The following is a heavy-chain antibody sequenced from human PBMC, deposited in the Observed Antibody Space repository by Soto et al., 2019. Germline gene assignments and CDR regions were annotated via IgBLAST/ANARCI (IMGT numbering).Heavy chain of an antibody. CDR2: TYYRSEWYN. CDR3: VTTRAQRLGSEESFDY. Sequence: SQTLSLTCAISGASVSSHNTTWNWIRQSPSRGLEWLGRTYYRSEWYNDYAVSVRGRITINPDTSKNQFSLQLNSVTPEDTAVYFCVTTRAQRLGSEESFDYLRQGTLVTVSS. D-gene: IGHD6-19*01. CDR1: GASVSSHNTT. V-gene: IGHV6-1*01. J-gene: IGHJ4*02.